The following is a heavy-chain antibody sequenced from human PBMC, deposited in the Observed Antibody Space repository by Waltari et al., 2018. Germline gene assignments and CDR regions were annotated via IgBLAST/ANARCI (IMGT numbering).Heavy chain of an antibody. Sequence: QLQLQESGPGLVKPSETLSLTCTVSGGSISSSSYYWGWIRQPPGKGLEWIGSIYYSGSTYYNPSLQSRVTISVDTSKNQFSLKLSSVTAADTAVYYCARVRGLYDFWSGYNYFDYWGQGTLVTVSS. D-gene: IGHD3-3*01. CDR1: GGSISSSSYY. CDR3: ARVRGLYDFWSGYNYFDY. V-gene: IGHV4-39*07. CDR2: IYYSGST. J-gene: IGHJ4*02.